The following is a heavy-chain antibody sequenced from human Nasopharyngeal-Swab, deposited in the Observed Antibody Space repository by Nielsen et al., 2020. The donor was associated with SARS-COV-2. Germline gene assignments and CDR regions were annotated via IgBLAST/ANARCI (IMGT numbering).Heavy chain of an antibody. CDR1: GFTVSSNY. Sequence: GGSLRLSCAASGFTVSSNYMNWVRQPPGKGLEWISVLYSGGNTYYAGSVKGRFTISRDNSKSTLYLQMNNLRAEDTAVYYCARSRNYYYYMDVRGKGTTVTVSS. CDR2: LYSGGNT. CDR3: ARSRNYYYYMDV. J-gene: IGHJ6*03. V-gene: IGHV3-66*01.